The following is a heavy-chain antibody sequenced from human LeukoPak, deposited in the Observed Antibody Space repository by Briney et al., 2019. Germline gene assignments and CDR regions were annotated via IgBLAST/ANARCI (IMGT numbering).Heavy chain of an antibody. J-gene: IGHJ4*02. CDR1: GFTFSSYA. D-gene: IGHD4-17*01. V-gene: IGHV3-64*02. CDR3: ARESLDYGDYVFDY. Sequence: PGGSLRLSCAASGFTFSSYAMSWVRQAPGKGLEYVSAISSNGGSTYYADSVKGRSTISRDNSKNTLYLQMGSLRAEDMAVYYCARESLDYGDYVFDYWGQGTLVTVSS. CDR2: ISSNGGST.